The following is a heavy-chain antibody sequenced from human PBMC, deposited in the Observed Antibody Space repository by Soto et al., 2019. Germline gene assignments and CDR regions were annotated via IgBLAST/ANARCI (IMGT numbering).Heavy chain of an antibody. J-gene: IGHJ1*01. CDR2: IYYSGST. D-gene: IGHD6-13*01. Sequence: QVQLQESGPGLVKPSETLSLTCTVSGGSVSSGSYYWSWIRQPPGKVLEWIGYIYYSGSTNYNPSLMSCVTRAVDTSKNEFSLELRSVTAADTAVYCCASDRGSSSWYGIDDWGQGTLVIVS. V-gene: IGHV4-61*01. CDR1: GGSVSSGSYY. CDR3: ASDRGSSSWYGIDD.